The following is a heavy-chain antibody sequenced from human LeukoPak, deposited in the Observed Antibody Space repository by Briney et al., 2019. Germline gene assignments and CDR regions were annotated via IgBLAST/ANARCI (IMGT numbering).Heavy chain of an antibody. CDR1: GYTFTSYG. CDR2: ISAYNGNT. J-gene: IGHJ4*02. D-gene: IGHD3-10*01. CDR3: ARGEMLYGSGDADY. V-gene: IGHV1-18*01. Sequence: ASVKVSCKASGYTFTSYGISWVRQAPGQGLEWMGWISAYNGNTNYAQKLQGRVTMTTDTSKGTAYMELRSLRSDDTAVYYCARGEMLYGSGDADYWGQGTLVTVSS.